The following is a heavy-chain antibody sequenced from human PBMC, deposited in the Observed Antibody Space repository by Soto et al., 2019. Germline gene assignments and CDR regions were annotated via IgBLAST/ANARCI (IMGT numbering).Heavy chain of an antibody. Sequence: QLQLQESGPGLVKPSETLSLTCTVSGDSISISSHYWGWIRQPPGKGLEWITNIYYRGSTYYNPSLKSRVTISLDTAKNQVSLKLGSVTDADTAVYYCARMKIVGVLTYYMDAWGQGTTVTVSS. CDR1: GDSISISSHY. D-gene: IGHD3-3*01. CDR2: IYYRGST. CDR3: ARMKIVGVLTYYMDA. V-gene: IGHV4-39*01. J-gene: IGHJ6*03.